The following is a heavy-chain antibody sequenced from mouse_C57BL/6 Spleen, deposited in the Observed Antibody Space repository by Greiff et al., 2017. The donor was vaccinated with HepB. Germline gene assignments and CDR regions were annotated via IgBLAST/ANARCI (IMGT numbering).Heavy chain of an antibody. V-gene: IGHV5-9*01. CDR3: ARHSNYDY. CDR2: ISGGGGNT. Sequence: DVKLVESGGGLVKPGGSLKLSCAASGFTFSSYTMSWVRQTPEKRLEWVATISGGGGNTYYPDSVKGRFTISRDNAKNTLYLQLSSLRSEDTALYYWARHSNYDYWGQGTTLTVSS. CDR1: GFTFSSYT. D-gene: IGHD2-5*01. J-gene: IGHJ2*01.